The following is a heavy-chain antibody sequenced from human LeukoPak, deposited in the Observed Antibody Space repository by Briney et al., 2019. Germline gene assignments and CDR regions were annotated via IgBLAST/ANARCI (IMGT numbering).Heavy chain of an antibody. J-gene: IGHJ3*02. CDR2: IYYSGST. V-gene: IGHV4-59*01. D-gene: IGHD2-2*02. CDR3: ARIPSLDAFDI. Sequence: SETLSLTCTVSGGSISSYYWSWIRQPPGKGLEWIGFIYYSGSTNYNPSLKRRVTISVDTSKNQFSLKLSSVTAADTAVYYCARIPSLDAFDIWGQGTMVTVSS. CDR1: GGSISSYY.